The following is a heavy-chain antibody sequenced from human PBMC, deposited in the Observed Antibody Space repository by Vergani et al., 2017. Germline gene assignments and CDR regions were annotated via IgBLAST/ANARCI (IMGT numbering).Heavy chain of an antibody. CDR1: GITFKNAW. Sequence: EVQVVESGGGLIKPGGSLRLSCVVSGITFKNAWINWVRQAPGKGLQWVSGISGSGSSKFYEDSLKGRVTISRDTSKNTLFLEMNSLRTEDTATYFCAKGLXITLTAVWGGLDSWGPGTVVLVSS. D-gene: IGHD3-16*01. V-gene: IGHV3-23*04. CDR2: ISGSGSSK. J-gene: IGHJ4*02. CDR3: AKGLXITLTAVWGGLDS.